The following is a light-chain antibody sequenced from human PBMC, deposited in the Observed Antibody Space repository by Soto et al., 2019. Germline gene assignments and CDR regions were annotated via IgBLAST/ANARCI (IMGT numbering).Light chain of an antibody. J-gene: IGLJ1*01. CDR1: NSDIGGHNF. V-gene: IGLV2-14*01. CDR3: SSYTSSSTLYV. Sequence: QSVLTQPASVSGSPGQSITISCTGTNSDIGGHNFVSWYQLHPGKGPKLMISEVSNRPSGVSNRFSGSKSGNTASLTISGLQAEDEADYCCSSYTSSSTLYVFGTGTKVTVL. CDR2: EVS.